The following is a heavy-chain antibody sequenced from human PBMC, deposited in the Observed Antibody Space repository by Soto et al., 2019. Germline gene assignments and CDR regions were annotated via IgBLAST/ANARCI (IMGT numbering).Heavy chain of an antibody. V-gene: IGHV2-70*11. D-gene: IGHD3-3*02. Sequence: SGPTLVNPTQTLILTCTFSGFSLSTSGMCVSWIRQPPGKALEWLARIDWDDDKYYSTSLKTRLTISKDTSKNQVVLTMTNMDPVDTATYYCARIIRVLENYYYYYMDVWGKGTTVTVS. CDR1: GFSLSTSGMC. CDR3: ARIIRVLENYYYYYMDV. CDR2: IDWDDDK. J-gene: IGHJ6*03.